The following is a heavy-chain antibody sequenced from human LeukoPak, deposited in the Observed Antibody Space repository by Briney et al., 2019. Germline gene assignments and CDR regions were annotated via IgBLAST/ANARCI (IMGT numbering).Heavy chain of an antibody. CDR1: GFTFSSYG. Sequence: GGSLRLSCAASGFTFSSYGMSWVRQAPGKGLEWVSAISGSGGSTYYADSVKGRFTISRDNSKNTLYLQMNSLRAEDTAVYYCAKDSDELIAAAYNWFDSWGQGTWSPSPQ. V-gene: IGHV3-23*01. CDR2: ISGSGGST. CDR3: AKDSDELIAAAYNWFDS. D-gene: IGHD6-13*01. J-gene: IGHJ5*01.